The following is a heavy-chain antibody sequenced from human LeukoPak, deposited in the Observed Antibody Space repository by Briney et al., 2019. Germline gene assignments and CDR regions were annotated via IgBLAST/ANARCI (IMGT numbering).Heavy chain of an antibody. J-gene: IGHJ4*02. D-gene: IGHD6-19*01. V-gene: IGHV4-38-2*02. CDR2: IYYSGST. Sequence: GSLRLSCAASGFTFSSYSMNWVRQPPGKGLEWIGSIYYSGSTYYNPSLKSRVTISVDTSKNQFSLKLSSVTAADTAVYYCARESPSIAVAGTGGYWGQGTLVTVSS. CDR3: ARESPSIAVAGTGGY. CDR1: GFTFSSYS.